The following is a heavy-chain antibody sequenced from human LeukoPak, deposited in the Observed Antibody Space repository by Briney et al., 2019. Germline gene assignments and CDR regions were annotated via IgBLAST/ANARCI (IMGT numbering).Heavy chain of an antibody. CDR1: GFTFSSYG. D-gene: IGHD3-10*01. V-gene: IGHV3-33*06. CDR2: IWYDGSNK. Sequence: GGSLRLSCAASGFTFSSYGMHWVRQAPGKGLEWVAVIWYDGSNKYYADSVKGRFTISRDNSKNTLYLQMNSLRDEDTVVYYCAKAIGTGRPLDAFDIWGQGTMVTVSS. J-gene: IGHJ3*02. CDR3: AKAIGTGRPLDAFDI.